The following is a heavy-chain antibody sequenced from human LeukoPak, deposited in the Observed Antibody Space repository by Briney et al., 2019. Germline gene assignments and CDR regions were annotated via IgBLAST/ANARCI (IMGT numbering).Heavy chain of an antibody. V-gene: IGHV4-30-2*01. CDR3: ARVSWNDLDWFDP. CDR2: IYHSGST. J-gene: IGHJ5*02. D-gene: IGHD1-1*01. CDR1: GGSISSGGYY. Sequence: SETLSLTGTVSGGSISSGGYYWSWIRQPPGKGLEWIGYIYHSGSTYYNPSLKSRVTISVDRSKNQFSLKLSSVTAADTAVYYCARVSWNDLDWFDPWGQGTLVTVSS.